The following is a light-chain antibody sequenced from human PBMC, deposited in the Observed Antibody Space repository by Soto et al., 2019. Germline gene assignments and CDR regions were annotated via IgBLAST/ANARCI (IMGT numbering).Light chain of an antibody. V-gene: IGLV2-14*01. Sequence: QSALTQPASVSGCPGQSITVTCTGTSSDVGGYKYVSWYQQHPGKAPKLLIYEVENRPSGVSSRFFGSKSGNTASLTISGLQVEDEADYYCSSFESRGTLVFGTGTKVTVL. J-gene: IGLJ1*01. CDR1: SSDVGGYKY. CDR2: EVE. CDR3: SSFESRGTLV.